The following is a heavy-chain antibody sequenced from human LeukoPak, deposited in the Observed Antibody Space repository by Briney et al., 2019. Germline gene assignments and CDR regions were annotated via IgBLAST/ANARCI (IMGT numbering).Heavy chain of an antibody. CDR3: AREFRSWYQDY. Sequence: KSSETLSLTCAVYGGSFSGYYWSWIRQPPGKGLEWIGEINHSGSTNYNPSLKSRVTISVDTSKNQFSLKLSSVTAADTAVYYCAREFRSWYQDYWGQGTLVTVSS. D-gene: IGHD6-13*01. CDR1: GGSFSGYY. CDR2: INHSGST. J-gene: IGHJ4*02. V-gene: IGHV4-34*01.